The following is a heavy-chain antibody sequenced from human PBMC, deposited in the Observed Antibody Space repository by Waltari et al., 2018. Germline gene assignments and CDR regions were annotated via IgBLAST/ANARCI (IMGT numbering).Heavy chain of an antibody. CDR3: VRGYNSFDS. J-gene: IGHJ4*02. D-gene: IGHD5-12*01. V-gene: IGHV3-72*01. Sequence: EVQLVESGGGLVQPGGSLRLSCAASGFTFSDYYMDWVRQAQGKGLEWVARIRPKARSYTTEYTASVKGRFTISRDDSKNSLYLQMSNLRTDDTAMYYCVRGYNSFDSWGPGTQVTVSS. CDR2: IRPKARSYTT. CDR1: GFTFSDYY.